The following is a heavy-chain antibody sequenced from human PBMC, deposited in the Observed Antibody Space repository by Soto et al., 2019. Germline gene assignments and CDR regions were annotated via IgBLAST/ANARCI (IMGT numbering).Heavy chain of an antibody. Sequence: QVQLQESGPGLVKPSETLSLTCRISGGSISSYYWNWIRQAPGKGLEWIGFISYSGSTNYNPALTSRVTISVDTSKDQISLRLNSVTAADTAVYYCVRVQSTSWGYYYAVDVWGQGTTVTVSS. CDR3: VRVQSTSWGYYYAVDV. V-gene: IGHV4-59*01. D-gene: IGHD2-2*01. J-gene: IGHJ6*01. CDR1: GGSISSYY. CDR2: ISYSGST.